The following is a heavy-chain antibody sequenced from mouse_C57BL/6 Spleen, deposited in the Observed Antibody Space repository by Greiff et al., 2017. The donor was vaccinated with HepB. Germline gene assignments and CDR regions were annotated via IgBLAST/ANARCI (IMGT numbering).Heavy chain of an antibody. Sequence: VQLQQSGPELVKPGASVKISCKASGYAFSSSWMNWVKQRPGKGLEWIGRFYPGDGDTNYNGTFKGKATLTADKSSSTAYMQLISLTSEDSAVYSCARSLYYGSSYLYFDVWGTGTTVTVSS. J-gene: IGHJ1*03. CDR3: ARSLYYGSSYLYFDV. CDR1: GYAFSSSW. D-gene: IGHD1-1*01. V-gene: IGHV1-82*01. CDR2: FYPGDGDT.